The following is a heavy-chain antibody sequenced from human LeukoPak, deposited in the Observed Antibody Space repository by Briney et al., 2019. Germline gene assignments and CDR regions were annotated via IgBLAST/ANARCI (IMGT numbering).Heavy chain of an antibody. Sequence: SETLSLTCTVSGGSISSGGYYWSWIRQHPGKGLEWIGYVYYSGSTYYNPSLKSRVTISVDTSKNQFSLKLSSVTAADTAVYYCARVPPCGGNSAPWGQGTLVTVSS. J-gene: IGHJ5*02. CDR2: VYYSGST. D-gene: IGHD4-23*01. CDR3: ARVPPCGGNSAP. V-gene: IGHV4-31*03. CDR1: GGSISSGGYY.